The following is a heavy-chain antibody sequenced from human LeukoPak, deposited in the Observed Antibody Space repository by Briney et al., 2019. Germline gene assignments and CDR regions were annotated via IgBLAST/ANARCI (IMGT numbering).Heavy chain of an antibody. V-gene: IGHV4-61*02. D-gene: IGHD3-22*01. CDR3: ARARQGPIIHYYDSSGRRRYYYYMDV. CDR1: GGSISSGSYY. CDR2: IYTSGST. J-gene: IGHJ6*03. Sequence: SETLSLTCTVSGGSISSGSYYWSWIRQPAGKGLEWIGRIYTSGSTNYNPSLKSRVTISVDTSKNQFSLKLSSVTAADTAVYYCARARQGPIIHYYDSSGRRRYYYYMDVWGKGTTVTVSS.